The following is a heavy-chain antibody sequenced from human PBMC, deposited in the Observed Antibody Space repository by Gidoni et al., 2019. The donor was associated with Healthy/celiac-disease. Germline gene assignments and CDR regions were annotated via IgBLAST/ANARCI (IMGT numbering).Heavy chain of an antibody. J-gene: IGHJ3*02. CDR2: IIPIFGTA. V-gene: IGHV1-69*01. Sequence: QVQLVQSGAEVKKPGSSVKVSCQASGGTFRRYASSWVRQAPGQGLEWMGGIIPIFGTANYAQKFQGRVTITADESTSTAYMELSSLRSEDTAVYYGARSHHSSGWYDDAFDIWGQGTMVTVSS. CDR3: ARSHHSSGWYDDAFDI. CDR1: GGTFRRYA. D-gene: IGHD6-19*01.